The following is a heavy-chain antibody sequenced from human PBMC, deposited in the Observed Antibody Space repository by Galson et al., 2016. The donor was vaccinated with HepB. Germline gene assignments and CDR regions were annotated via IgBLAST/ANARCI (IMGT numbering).Heavy chain of an antibody. CDR3: ARYREGAGSHWDFDL. V-gene: IGHV4-59*12. CDR1: GASISNYY. CDR2: IYYSGST. Sequence: ETLSLTCSVSGASISNYYWGWIRQPPGKGLEWIGYIYYSGSTNYSPSLKSRVTISKDTSKNHFSLRLTSVTAADTALYYCARYREGAGSHWDFDLWGRGALVTVSS. D-gene: IGHD5-24*01. J-gene: IGHJ2*01.